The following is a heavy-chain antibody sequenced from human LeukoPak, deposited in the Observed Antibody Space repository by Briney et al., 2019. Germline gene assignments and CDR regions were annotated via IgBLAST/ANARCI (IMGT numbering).Heavy chain of an antibody. J-gene: IGHJ4*02. D-gene: IGHD2-15*01. CDR3: ARDSYCSGGSCYETHFDY. Sequence: ASVKVSCKASGYTFTNYGFSWVRQAPGQGLEWMGWINAYNGNTNYAQKFQGRVTITRDTSASTAYTELSSLRSEDTAVYYCARDSYCSGGSCYETHFDYWGQGTLVTVSS. CDR2: INAYNGNT. V-gene: IGHV1-18*01. CDR1: GYTFTNYG.